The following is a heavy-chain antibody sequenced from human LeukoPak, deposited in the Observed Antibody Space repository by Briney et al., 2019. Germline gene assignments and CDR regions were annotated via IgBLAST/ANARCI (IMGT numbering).Heavy chain of an antibody. CDR2: INPNSGGT. D-gene: IGHD3-10*01. Sequence: ASVKVSSKASGYTFTSYGISWVRQAPGQGLEWMGWINPNSGGTNYAQKFQGRVTMTRDTSISTAYMELSRLRSDDTAVYYCARRVVRGVRFDPWGQGTLVTVSS. CDR3: ARRVVRGVRFDP. CDR1: GYTFTSYG. J-gene: IGHJ5*02. V-gene: IGHV1-2*02.